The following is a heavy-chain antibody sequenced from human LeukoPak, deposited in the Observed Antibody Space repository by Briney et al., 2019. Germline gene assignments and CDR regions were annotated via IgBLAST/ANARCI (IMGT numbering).Heavy chain of an antibody. CDR2: IYTSGST. V-gene: IGHV4-61*02. CDR3: ARSVRVSKPIDY. J-gene: IGHJ4*02. Sequence: SQTLSLTCTVSGGSISSGSYYWSWIRQPAGKGLEWIGRIYTSGSTNYNPSLKSRVTISVDTSKNQFSLKLSSVTAADTAVYYCARSVRVSKPIDYWGQGTLVTVSS. CDR1: GGSISSGSYY. D-gene: IGHD6-13*01.